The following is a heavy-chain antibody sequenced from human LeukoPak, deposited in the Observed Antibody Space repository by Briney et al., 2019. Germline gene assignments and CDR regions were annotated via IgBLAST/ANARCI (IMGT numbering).Heavy chain of an antibody. CDR2: IYSSGST. J-gene: IGHJ4*02. Sequence: SETLSLTCTVSGGSISSYYWSWIRQPPGKGLEWIGYIYSSGSTNYNPSPKSRVTISVEPSKNQFSLKLSSVTAADTAVYYCARVSSSWYYYWGQGTLVTVSS. CDR1: GGSISSYY. D-gene: IGHD6-13*01. V-gene: IGHV4-59*01. CDR3: ARVSSSWYYY.